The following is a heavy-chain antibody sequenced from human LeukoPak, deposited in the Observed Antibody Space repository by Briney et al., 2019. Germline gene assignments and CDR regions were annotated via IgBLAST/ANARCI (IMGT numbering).Heavy chain of an antibody. V-gene: IGHV4-34*01. CDR3: ARAPPRRDGNHHRGYYFDY. CDR2: INHSGST. CDR1: GGSFSGYY. Sequence: PSETLSLTCAVYGGSFSGYYWSWVRQPPGRGLGWIGVINHSGSTNYNPCLRSRGTISVDTSKHQFSLTLTSVPAPDTAVYYSARAPPRRDGNHHRGYYFDYLGQGSLVTAPS. D-gene: IGHD1-14*01. J-gene: IGHJ4*02.